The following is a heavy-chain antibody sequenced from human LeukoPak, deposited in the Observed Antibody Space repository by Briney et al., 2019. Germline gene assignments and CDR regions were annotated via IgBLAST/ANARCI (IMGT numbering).Heavy chain of an antibody. Sequence: GGSLRLSCAASGFTVSSNYMSWVRQAPGKGLEWVSVIYSGGSTYYADSVKGRFTISRDNAKNSLYLQINSLRAEDTAIYYCARRGYYDSSGYDYWGQGTLVTVSS. CDR3: ARRGYYDSSGYDY. V-gene: IGHV3-53*01. J-gene: IGHJ4*02. CDR2: IYSGGST. D-gene: IGHD3-22*01. CDR1: GFTVSSNY.